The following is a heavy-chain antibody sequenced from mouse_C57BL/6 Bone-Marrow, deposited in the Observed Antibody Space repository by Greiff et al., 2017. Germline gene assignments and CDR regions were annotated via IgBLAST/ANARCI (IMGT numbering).Heavy chain of an antibody. CDR1: GYTFTSYW. Sequence: QVQLQQPGAELVKPGASVKLSCKASGYTFTSYWMQWVKQRPGQGLEWIGEIDPSDSYTYYNQKFKGKATLTVDTSSSTAYMQLSSLTSEDSAVYYCAREDYWGQGTTLTVSS. CDR3: AREDY. V-gene: IGHV1-50*01. CDR2: IDPSDSYT. J-gene: IGHJ2*01.